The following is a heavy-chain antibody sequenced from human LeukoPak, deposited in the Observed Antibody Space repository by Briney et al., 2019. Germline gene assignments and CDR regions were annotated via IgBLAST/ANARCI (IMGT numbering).Heavy chain of an antibody. J-gene: IGHJ6*02. CDR3: AKHRGYSYGSLGMDV. V-gene: IGHV3-30*18. CDR2: ISYGGSNK. D-gene: IGHD5-18*01. Sequence: GRSLRLSCAASGFTFSSYGMHWVRQAPGKGLEWVAVISYGGSNKYYADSVKGRFTISRDNSKNTLSLQMNSLRAEDTAVYYCAKHRGYSYGSLGMDVWGQGTTVTVSS. CDR1: GFTFSSYG.